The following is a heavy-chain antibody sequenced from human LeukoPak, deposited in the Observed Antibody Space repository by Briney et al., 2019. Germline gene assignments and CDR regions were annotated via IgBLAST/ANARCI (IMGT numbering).Heavy chain of an antibody. CDR1: GFTFSSHG. CDR3: AKASARLWFGEPSMDV. V-gene: IGHV3-30*02. D-gene: IGHD3-10*01. J-gene: IGHJ6*03. Sequence: GGSLRLSCAASGFTFSSHGMHWVRQAPGKGLEWVAFIRYDGSNKYYADSVKGRFTISRDNSKNTLYLQMNSLRAEDTAVYYCAKASARLWFGEPSMDVWGKGTTVTVSS. CDR2: IRYDGSNK.